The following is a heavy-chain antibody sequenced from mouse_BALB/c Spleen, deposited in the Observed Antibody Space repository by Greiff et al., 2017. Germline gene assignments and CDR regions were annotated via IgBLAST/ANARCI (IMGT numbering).Heavy chain of an antibody. CDR3: ARRRGAMDY. CDR2: ICPGDGYT. Sequence: QLQQSGAELVRPGTSVKISCKASGYTFTNYWLGWVKQRPGHGLEWIGDICPGDGYTNYNEKFKGKATLTADTSSSTAYMQLSSLTSEDSAVYFCARRRGAMDYWGQGTSVTVSS. CDR1: GYTFTNYW. V-gene: IGHV1-63*02. J-gene: IGHJ4*01.